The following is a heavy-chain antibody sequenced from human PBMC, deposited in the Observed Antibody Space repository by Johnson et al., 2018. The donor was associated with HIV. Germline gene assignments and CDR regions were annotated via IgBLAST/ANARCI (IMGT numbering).Heavy chain of an antibody. V-gene: IGHV3-30*04. Sequence: QVQLVESGGGVVQPGRSLRLSCAASGFTFSSYAMHWVRQAPGKGLEWVAVISYDGSNKDYADSVKGRFTISRDNSRNTLYLHLNSLRAVDTAVYYCAKGHSSGYPKDAFDIWGRGTIVTVSS. CDR3: AKGHSSGYPKDAFDI. J-gene: IGHJ3*02. CDR2: ISYDGSNK. D-gene: IGHD3-22*01. CDR1: GFTFSSYA.